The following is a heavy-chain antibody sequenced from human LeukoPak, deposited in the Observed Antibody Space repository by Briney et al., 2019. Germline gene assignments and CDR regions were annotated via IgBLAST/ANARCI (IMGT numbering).Heavy chain of an antibody. CDR1: GYTFTSYG. CDR2: ISAYNGNT. J-gene: IGHJ6*01. D-gene: IGHD3-10*01. CDR3: AREASGSGSYYASYYYGMDV. V-gene: IGHV1-18*01. Sequence: ASVKVSCTASGYTFTSYGISWVRQAPGQGLEWMGWISAYNGNTNYAQKLQGRVTVTTDTSTSTAYMELRSLRSDDTAVYYCAREASGSGSYYASYYYGMDVWVQGSTVTVSS.